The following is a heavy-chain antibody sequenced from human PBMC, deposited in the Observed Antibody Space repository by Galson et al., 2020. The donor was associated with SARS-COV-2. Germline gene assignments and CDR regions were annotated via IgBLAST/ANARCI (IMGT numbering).Heavy chain of an antibody. CDR2: ISSDGSSR. J-gene: IGHJ4*02. CDR1: GFTFNSYW. Sequence: GESLKISCAASGFTFNSYWMHRVRQAPGKGLVWVSRISSDGSSRSYADSVKGRFTISRDNAKNTLYLQMNSLRAEDAAVYYCARVDLWFGELVIGHFDYWGQGALVTVSS. V-gene: IGHV3-74*01. D-gene: IGHD3-10*01. CDR3: ARVDLWFGELVIGHFDY.